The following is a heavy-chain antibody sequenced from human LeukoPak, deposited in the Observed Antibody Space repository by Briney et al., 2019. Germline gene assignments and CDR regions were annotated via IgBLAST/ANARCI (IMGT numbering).Heavy chain of an antibody. CDR3: AKGRRAPLVGTITKSWIDY. J-gene: IGHJ4*02. V-gene: IGHV3-23*01. Sequence: GGSLRLSCAASGFTFSSYEMNWVRQAPGKGLEWVSTISGSGGSTYYADSVKGRFTISRDNSKNTLYLQMNSLRAEDTAVYYCAKGRRAPLVGTITKSWIDYWGQGTLVTVSS. CDR1: GFTFSSYE. D-gene: IGHD1-7*01. CDR2: ISGSGGST.